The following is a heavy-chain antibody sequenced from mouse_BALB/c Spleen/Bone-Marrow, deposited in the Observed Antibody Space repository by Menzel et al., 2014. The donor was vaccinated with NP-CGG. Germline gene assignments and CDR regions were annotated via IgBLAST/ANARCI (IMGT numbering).Heavy chain of an antibody. CDR1: GFIFSSFR. J-gene: IGHJ2*01. V-gene: IGHV5-17*02. D-gene: IGHD3-2*02. Sequence: EVMLVESGGGLANPGGSGKLSCAASGFIFSSFRMHWVRQSPEKGLEWVAYISSGRSRVYYADTLKGRFTISRDNPKNTLFLQMTSLRSEDTAMYYCARSRLRGYYFDYWGQGTTLTVSS. CDR2: ISSGRSRV. CDR3: ARSRLRGYYFDY.